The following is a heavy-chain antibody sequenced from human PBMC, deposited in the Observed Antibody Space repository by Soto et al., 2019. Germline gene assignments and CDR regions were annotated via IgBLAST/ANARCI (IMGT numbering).Heavy chain of an antibody. J-gene: IGHJ3*02. CDR1: GFMFNNSA. Sequence: GSLRLSCKASGFMFNNSAMTWVRQAPGQGLQWVASVSDNGGSRGGTYYADSVKGRFTISRDNSKNTLYLQLDSLTGADTAVYYCVRAKAVVIAALDIWGQGTMVTVSS. CDR3: VRAKAVVIAALDI. V-gene: IGHV3-23*01. D-gene: IGHD2-21*01. CDR2: VSDNGGSRGGT.